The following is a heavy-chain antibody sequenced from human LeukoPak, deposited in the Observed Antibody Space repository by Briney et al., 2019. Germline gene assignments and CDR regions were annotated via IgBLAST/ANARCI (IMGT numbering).Heavy chain of an antibody. D-gene: IGHD3-22*01. V-gene: IGHV1-2*02. CDR1: GYTFTGYY. J-gene: IGHJ3*02. CDR3: ARAGYYYDSSGYEAFDI. CDR2: INPNSGGT. Sequence: ASVKVSFKASGYTFTGYYMHWVRQAPGQGLEWMGWINPNSGGTNYAQKFQGRVTMTRDTSISTAYMELSRLRSDDTAVYYCARAGYYYDSSGYEAFDIWGQGTMVTVSS.